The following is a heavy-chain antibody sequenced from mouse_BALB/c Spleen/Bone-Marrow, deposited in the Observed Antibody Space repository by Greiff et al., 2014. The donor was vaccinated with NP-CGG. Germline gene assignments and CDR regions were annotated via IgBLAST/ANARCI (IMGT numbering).Heavy chain of an antibody. CDR2: INPDSSTI. V-gene: IGHV4-1*02. CDR3: ARNGYYGWSAN. Sequence: EVHLVESGGGLVQPGGSLKLSCAASGFDFRRYWMNWVRQAPGKGLEWIGEINPDSSTISYTPSLKDKFFISRDNAKNTLYLQMSKVRSEDTALYYCARNGYYGWSANWGQGTLVTVSA. J-gene: IGHJ3*01. CDR1: GFDFRRYW. D-gene: IGHD2-3*01.